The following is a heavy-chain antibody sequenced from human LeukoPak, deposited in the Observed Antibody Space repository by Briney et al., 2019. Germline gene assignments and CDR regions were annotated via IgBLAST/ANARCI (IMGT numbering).Heavy chain of an antibody. CDR3: ARGGYCSSTSCSAYNWFDP. CDR1: GFTFSSYS. J-gene: IGHJ5*02. Sequence: GGSLRLSCAASGFTFSSYSMNWVRQAPGKGLEWVSSISSSSSYIHYADSVKGRFTISRDNAKNSLYLQMNSLRAEDTAVYYCARGGYCSSTSCSAYNWFDPWGQGTLVTVSS. V-gene: IGHV3-21*01. CDR2: ISSSSSYI. D-gene: IGHD2-2*01.